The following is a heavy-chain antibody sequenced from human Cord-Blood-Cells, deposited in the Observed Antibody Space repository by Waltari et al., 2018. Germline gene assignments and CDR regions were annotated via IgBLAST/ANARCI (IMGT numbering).Heavy chain of an antibody. CDR1: GGTFSRYA. J-gene: IGHJ3*02. V-gene: IGHV1-69*09. CDR2: IIPILGRA. CDR3: ARLAVVTGWGAFDI. Sequence: QVQLVQSGAEVKKPGSSVKVSCKASGGTFSRYAISCVRPAPGQGLEWMGRIIPILGRANYEQKFQGRVTITADKSTSTAYLELSSLGSEDTAVYYCARLAVVTGWGAFDIWGQGTMVTVSS. D-gene: IGHD2-15*01.